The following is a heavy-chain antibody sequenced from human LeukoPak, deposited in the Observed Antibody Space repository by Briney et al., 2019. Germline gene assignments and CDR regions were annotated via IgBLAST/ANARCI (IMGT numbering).Heavy chain of an antibody. Sequence: PTGGSLRLSCSASGFTFSNYPMHWVRQAPGKGLEYVSAINTNAITTYYSDSVKGRFTISRDNSKNTVDLQMSSLRPEDTAVYYCVRNRNSGYDCWGQGTLVTVSS. D-gene: IGHD5-12*01. CDR3: VRNRNSGYDC. V-gene: IGHV3-64D*06. J-gene: IGHJ4*02. CDR2: INTNAITT. CDR1: GFTFSNYP.